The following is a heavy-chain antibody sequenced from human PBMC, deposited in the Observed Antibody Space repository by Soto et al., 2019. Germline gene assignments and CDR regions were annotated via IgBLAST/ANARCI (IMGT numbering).Heavy chain of an antibody. CDR1: GGSISSYY. Sequence: SETLSLTCTVSGGSISSYYWSWIRQPPGKGLKRIVYIYYSGSTNYNPSLKSRVTISVDTPKNQFSLMLSSVTAADTAVYYCSRDSLLCIAARPLGGYSSSWYTLNWFDPWGQGTLVTV. CDR3: SRDSLLCIAARPLGGYSSSWYTLNWFDP. V-gene: IGHV4-59*01. CDR2: IYYSGST. J-gene: IGHJ5*02. D-gene: IGHD6-13*01.